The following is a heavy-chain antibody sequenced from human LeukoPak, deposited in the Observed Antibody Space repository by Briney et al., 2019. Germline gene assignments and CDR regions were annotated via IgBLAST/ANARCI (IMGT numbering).Heavy chain of an antibody. CDR3: TREDGFGSAFSY. D-gene: IGHD3-10*01. J-gene: IGHJ1*01. CDR2: ISSSSSTI. CDR1: GFTFSSYG. Sequence: GGSLRLSCAASGFTFSSYGMHWVRQAPGKGLEWVAHISSSSSTIHCADSVKGRFTISRDNAKSSLYLQMNSLRAEDTAVYHCTREDGFGSAFSYWGQGTLVTVSS. V-gene: IGHV3-48*04.